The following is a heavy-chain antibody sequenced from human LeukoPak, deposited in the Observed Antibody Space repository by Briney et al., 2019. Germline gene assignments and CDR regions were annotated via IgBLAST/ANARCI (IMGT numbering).Heavy chain of an antibody. Sequence: SVKVTCKASGGTFSDHAVSWVRQAPGQGLEWMGRIIPLLGLRSYAQKFQDRVTISADKSTSTAYMELSSLRSEDSALFYCAIIAVGGVDPFDSWGQGTLVTVSS. CDR2: IIPLLGLR. CDR3: AIIAVGGVDPFDS. J-gene: IGHJ4*02. D-gene: IGHD6-19*01. V-gene: IGHV1-69*04. CDR1: GGTFSDHA.